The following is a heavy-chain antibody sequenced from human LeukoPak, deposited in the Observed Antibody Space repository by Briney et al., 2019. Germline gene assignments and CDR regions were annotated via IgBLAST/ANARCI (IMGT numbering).Heavy chain of an antibody. J-gene: IGHJ5*02. CDR2: IYPGDYDN. Sequence: GQPLKISCKGSGSSFTSYWIGWVRQLPGKGLEWMGIIYPGDYDNRYNPSFQREVTISADKCISTAYLQWSSLKASDTYMYYCARYGSRYGDYRNWFDPWGQGTLVTVSS. CDR1: GSSFTSYW. CDR3: ARYGSRYGDYRNWFDP. V-gene: IGHV5-51*01. D-gene: IGHD4-17*01.